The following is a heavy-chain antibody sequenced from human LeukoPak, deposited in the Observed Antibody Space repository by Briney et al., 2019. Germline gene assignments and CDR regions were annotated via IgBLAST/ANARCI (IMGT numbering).Heavy chain of an antibody. D-gene: IGHD6-13*01. Sequence: GGSLRLSCAASGFTFDDYGMSWVRQAPGKGLEWVSGINWNGGSTGYADSVKGRFTISRDNAKNSLYLQMNSLRAGDTAVYYCARAAYSSTWYPRYFDLWGRGTLVTVSS. CDR1: GFTFDDYG. J-gene: IGHJ2*01. CDR2: INWNGGST. CDR3: ARAAYSSTWYPRYFDL. V-gene: IGHV3-20*04.